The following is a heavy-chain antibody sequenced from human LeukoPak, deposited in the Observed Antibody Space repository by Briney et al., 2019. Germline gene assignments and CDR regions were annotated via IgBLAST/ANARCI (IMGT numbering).Heavy chain of an antibody. D-gene: IGHD3-22*01. V-gene: IGHV3-23*01. CDR1: GFTFSSYA. CDR3: AKAVRDSSGYYAQYFDY. CDR2: ISGSGGST. J-gene: IGHJ4*02. Sequence: GGSLRLSCAASGFTFSSYAMSWVRQAPGKGLEWVSAISGSGGSTYYADSVKGRFTIPRDNSKNTLYLQMNSLRAEDTAVYYCAKAVRDSSGYYAQYFDYWGQGTLVTVSS.